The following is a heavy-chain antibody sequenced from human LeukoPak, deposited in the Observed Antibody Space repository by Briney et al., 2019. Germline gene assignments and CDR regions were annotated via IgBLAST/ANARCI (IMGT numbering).Heavy chain of an antibody. CDR2: INHSGST. Sequence: SETLSLTCAVYGGSFSGYYWSWIRQPPGKGLEWIGEINHSGSTNYNPSLESRVTISVDTSKNQFSLKLSSVTAADTAVYYCARGWKRWLQLASFDYWGQGTLVTVSS. D-gene: IGHD5-24*01. CDR1: GGSFSGYY. J-gene: IGHJ4*02. V-gene: IGHV4-34*01. CDR3: ARGWKRWLQLASFDY.